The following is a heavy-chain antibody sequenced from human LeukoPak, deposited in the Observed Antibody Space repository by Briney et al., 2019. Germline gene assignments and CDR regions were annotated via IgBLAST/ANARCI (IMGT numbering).Heavy chain of an antibody. CDR3: ARLRWQLVGPYFDS. V-gene: IGHV4-59*01. J-gene: IGHJ4*02. Sequence: SETLSLTCTFSADPFSHYYWSWIRQPPGKGLGWLGHIYSTGSTDYNPSLRSRVVISIDSSTNQFSLKLRSVTAADTAFYYCARLRWQLVGPYFDSWSQGTLVTVSS. CDR2: IYSTGST. D-gene: IGHD1-26*01. CDR1: ADPFSHYY.